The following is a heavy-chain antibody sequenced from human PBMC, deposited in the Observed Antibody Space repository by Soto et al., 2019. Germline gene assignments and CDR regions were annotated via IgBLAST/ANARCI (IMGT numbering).Heavy chain of an antibody. CDR3: AKMVGATLVYY. CDR1: GASISSTSSGDW. V-gene: IGHV4-4*02. J-gene: IGHJ4*02. D-gene: IGHD1-26*01. CDR2: IHHSGST. Sequence: QVQLRESGPGLVKPSGTLSLTCTVSGASISSTSSGDWWSWVRQPPGKGLEWIGEIHHSGSTNYNPSLKSRVTMSVDKSKNQFSLRLSSVTAADTALYYCAKMVGATLVYYWGQGTLVTVSS.